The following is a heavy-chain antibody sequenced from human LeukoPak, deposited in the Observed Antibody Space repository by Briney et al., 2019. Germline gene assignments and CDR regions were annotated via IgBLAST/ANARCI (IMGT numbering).Heavy chain of an antibody. D-gene: IGHD2-21*01. V-gene: IGHV4-59*01. CDR2: IYYSGST. CDR1: GGSISSYY. Sequence: SETLSLTCTVFGGSISSYYWSWIRQPPGKGLEWIGYIYYSGSTNYNPSLKSRVTISVDTSKNQFSLKLSSVTAADTAVYYCARAGDDDAFDIWGQGAMVTVSS. J-gene: IGHJ3*02. CDR3: ARAGDDDAFDI.